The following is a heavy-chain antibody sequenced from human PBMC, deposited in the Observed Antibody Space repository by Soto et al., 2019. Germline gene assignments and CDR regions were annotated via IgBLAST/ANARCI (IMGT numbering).Heavy chain of an antibody. V-gene: IGHV5-51*01. CDR1: GYSFTSYW. Sequence: PGESLKISCKGSGYSFTSYWIGWVRQMPGKGLEWMGIIYPGDSDTRYSPSFQGQVTISADKSISTAYLQWSSLKASDTAMYYCARMHTAMVPKNWFDPWGQGTLVTVSS. D-gene: IGHD5-18*01. CDR2: IYPGDSDT. CDR3: ARMHTAMVPKNWFDP. J-gene: IGHJ5*02.